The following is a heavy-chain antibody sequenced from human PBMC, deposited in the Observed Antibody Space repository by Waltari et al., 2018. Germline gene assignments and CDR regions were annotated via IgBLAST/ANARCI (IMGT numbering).Heavy chain of an antibody. CDR1: GFTFSSYA. J-gene: IGHJ4*02. CDR3: ARDQGRITMIVVVV. Sequence: QVQLVESGGGVVQPGRSLRLSCAASGFTFSSYAMHWVRPAPGKGLEWVAVISYDGSNKYYADSVKGRFTISRDNSKNTLYLQMNSLRAEDTAVYYCARDQGRITMIVVVVWGQGTLVTVSS. CDR2: ISYDGSNK. V-gene: IGHV3-30-3*01. D-gene: IGHD3-22*01.